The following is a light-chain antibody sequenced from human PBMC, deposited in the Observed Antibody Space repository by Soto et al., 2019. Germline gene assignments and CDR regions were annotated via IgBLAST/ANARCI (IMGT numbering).Light chain of an antibody. J-gene: IGKJ1*01. CDR1: QSVLYSSNTKNH. CDR2: WAS. CDR3: QQDYSTPRT. V-gene: IGKV4-1*01. Sequence: DIVMTQSPDSLAVSLGERATINCKSSQSVLYSSNTKNHVAWYQQKPGQPPKLLIYWASTRESGVPDRFSGSGSGTDFTLPISSLQAEDGVVDYCQQDYSTPRTFGQGTKVEIK.